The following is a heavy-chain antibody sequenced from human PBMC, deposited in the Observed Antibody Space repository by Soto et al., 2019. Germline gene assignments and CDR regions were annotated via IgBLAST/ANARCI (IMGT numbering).Heavy chain of an antibody. CDR3: ARGFVVVPAATNWFDS. CDR2: IYYSGST. Sequence: SETLSLTCTVSGGSISSYYWSWIRQPPGKGLEWIGYIYYSGSTNYNPSLKSRVTISVDTSKNQFSLKLSSVTAADTAVYYCARGFVVVPAATNWFDSWGQGTLVTVSS. D-gene: IGHD2-2*01. CDR1: GGSISSYY. J-gene: IGHJ5*01. V-gene: IGHV4-59*01.